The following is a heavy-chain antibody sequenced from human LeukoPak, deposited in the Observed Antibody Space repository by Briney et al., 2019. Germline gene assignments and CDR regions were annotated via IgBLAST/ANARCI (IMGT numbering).Heavy chain of an antibody. Sequence: GASVKVSCKASGGTFSSYAISWVRQAPGQGLEWMGGIIPIFGTANYAQKFQGRVTITTDESTSTAYMELSRLISEDTAVYYCARTYYYGSGSLRPVRHYYYYMDVWGKGTTVTVSS. V-gene: IGHV1-69*05. J-gene: IGHJ6*03. CDR1: GGTFSSYA. CDR3: ARTYYYGSGSLRPVRHYYYYMDV. CDR2: IIPIFGTA. D-gene: IGHD3-10*01.